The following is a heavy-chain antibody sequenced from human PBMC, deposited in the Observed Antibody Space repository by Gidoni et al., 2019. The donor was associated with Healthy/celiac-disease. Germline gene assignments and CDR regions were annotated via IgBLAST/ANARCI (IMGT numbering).Heavy chain of an antibody. CDR1: GYTFTSYG. CDR3: ARVDRDYDFWSGYVGYGMDV. J-gene: IGHJ6*02. D-gene: IGHD3-3*01. Sequence: QVQLVQSGAEVKKPGASVQVSCKASGYTFTSYGISWVRQAPGQGPEWMGWISAYSGNTNYAQKLQGRVTMTTDTSTSTAYMELRSLRSDDTAVYYCARVDRDYDFWSGYVGYGMDVWGQGTTVTVSS. V-gene: IGHV1-18*01. CDR2: ISAYSGNT.